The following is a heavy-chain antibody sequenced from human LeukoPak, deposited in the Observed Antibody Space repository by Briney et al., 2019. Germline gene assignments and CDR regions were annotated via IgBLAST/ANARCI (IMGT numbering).Heavy chain of an antibody. CDR3: AKSLVPGIAGSPGN. CDR2: ISGSSGST. CDR1: GFTFSSYA. V-gene: IGHV3-23*01. D-gene: IGHD6-13*01. J-gene: IGHJ4*02. Sequence: GGSLRLSCAASGFTFSSYAMSSVRQAPGRGLDWVSAISGSSGSTYYADSVKGRFTISRDNSKNTPYLQMNSLRAEDTAVCYCAKSLVPGIAGSPGNWGQGTLVTVSS.